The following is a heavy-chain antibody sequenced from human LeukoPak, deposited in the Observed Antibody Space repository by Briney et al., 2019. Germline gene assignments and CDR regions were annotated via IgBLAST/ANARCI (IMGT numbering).Heavy chain of an antibody. Sequence: GGSLRLSCAASGFTFSSYLMHWVRQVPGKGLVWVSRIDNDGSSTSYADSVKGRFTISRDNAKNTLYLQMNSLRAEDTAAYYCVRVRRDGSPGAFDIWGQGTMVTVSS. CDR2: IDNDGSST. D-gene: IGHD5-24*01. CDR3: VRVRRDGSPGAFDI. J-gene: IGHJ3*02. CDR1: GFTFSSYL. V-gene: IGHV3-74*01.